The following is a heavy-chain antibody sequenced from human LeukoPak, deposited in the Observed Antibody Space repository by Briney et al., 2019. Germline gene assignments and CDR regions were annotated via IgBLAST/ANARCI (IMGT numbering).Heavy chain of an antibody. Sequence: ASVKVSCKASGYTLTSYYMHWVRQAPGQGLEWMGIINPSGGSTSYAQKFQGRVTMTRDTSTSTAYMELRSLRSDDTAVYYCARDRRRIYYYYGMDVWGQGTTVTVSS. V-gene: IGHV1-46*01. CDR1: GYTLTSYY. J-gene: IGHJ6*02. CDR2: INPSGGST. CDR3: ARDRRRIYYYYGMDV.